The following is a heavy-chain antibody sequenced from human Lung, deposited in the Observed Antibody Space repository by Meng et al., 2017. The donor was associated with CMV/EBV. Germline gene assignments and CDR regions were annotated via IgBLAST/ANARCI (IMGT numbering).Heavy chain of an antibody. CDR1: GVSISSNIR. V-gene: IGHV4-4*02. Sequence: VDLQESGPGLLKPSGTQSLTCGVSGVSISSNIRWTWVRQPPGKGLEWIGDIDDSGSTNYNPSLNSRISISLDKSKNHFSLKVNSVTAADTAVYYCARGKQDAWELLAYWGQGALVTVSS. D-gene: IGHD1-26*01. J-gene: IGHJ4*02. CDR2: IDDSGST. CDR3: ARGKQDAWELLAY.